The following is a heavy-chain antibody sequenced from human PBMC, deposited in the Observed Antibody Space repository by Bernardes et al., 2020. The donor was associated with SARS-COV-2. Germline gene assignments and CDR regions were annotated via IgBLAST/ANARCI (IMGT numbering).Heavy chain of an antibody. D-gene: IGHD2-2*01. CDR2: ISGDGSVT. Sequence: GGSLRLSCAASGITFSSNWMHWVRQAPGKGLVWVSRISGDGSVTNYADPVKGRFIISRDNAKNTLYLQMNSLRDEATAVYYCGSSSSTCCDQWGQGTLVTVSS. CDR1: GITFSSNW. CDR3: GSSSSTCCDQ. J-gene: IGHJ4*02. V-gene: IGHV3-74*01.